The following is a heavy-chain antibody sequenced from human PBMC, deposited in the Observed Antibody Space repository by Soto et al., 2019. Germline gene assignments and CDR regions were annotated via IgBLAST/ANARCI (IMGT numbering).Heavy chain of an antibody. D-gene: IGHD1-26*01. CDR3: ARADGGGARRTYWYFDL. CDR2: IYHSGST. Sequence: QLQLQESGSGLVKPSQTLSLTCAVSGGSISSGGYSWSWIRQPPGKGLEWIGYIYHSGSTYYNPSVKSRVNLSVDRSKNQFSLKLSSVPAADTAVYYCARADGGGARRTYWYFDLWGRGTLVTVSS. CDR1: GGSISSGGYS. V-gene: IGHV4-30-2*01. J-gene: IGHJ2*01.